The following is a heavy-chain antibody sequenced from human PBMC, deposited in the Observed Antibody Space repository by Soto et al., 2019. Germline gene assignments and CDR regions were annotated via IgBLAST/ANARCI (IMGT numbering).Heavy chain of an antibody. Sequence: ASVKVSCKASGYTFTSYYMHWVRQAPGQGLEWMGIINPSGGSTSYAQKFQGRVTMTTDTSTSTAYMELSSLRSEDTAVYYCARGHYYGSGSYYNERYYYYGMDVWGQGTTVTVSS. CDR2: INPSGGST. CDR3: ARGHYYGSGSYYNERYYYYGMDV. CDR1: GYTFTSYY. J-gene: IGHJ6*02. D-gene: IGHD3-10*01. V-gene: IGHV1-46*01.